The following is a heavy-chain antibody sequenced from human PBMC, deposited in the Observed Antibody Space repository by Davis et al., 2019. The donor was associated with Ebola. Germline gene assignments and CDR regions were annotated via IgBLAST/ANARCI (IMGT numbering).Heavy chain of an antibody. CDR1: GFTFSSYS. Sequence: GESLKISCAASGFTFSSYSMNWVRQAPGKGLHWVSAIGRGDDTYYADSVWGRFTISRDNSKNTLDLQMDSLRAEDTAVYYCAKRGRQGRGTTDFDHWGQGTLVTVSS. J-gene: IGHJ4*02. V-gene: IGHV3-23*01. CDR2: IGRGDDT. D-gene: IGHD1-7*01. CDR3: AKRGRQGRGTTDFDH.